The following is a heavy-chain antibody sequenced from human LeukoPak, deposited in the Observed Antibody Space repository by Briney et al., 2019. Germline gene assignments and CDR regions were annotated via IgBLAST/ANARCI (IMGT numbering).Heavy chain of an antibody. CDR1: GFTFSNYA. Sequence: PGRSLRLSCVDSGFTFSNYAMHWVRQAPGKGLEWVAVISYDGRNKYYADSVKGRFTISRDNSKNALYLQMNSLRAEDTAVYYCVKDLDAQQTLYYYYGMDVWGQGATVTVSS. V-gene: IGHV3-30*18. CDR2: ISYDGRNK. J-gene: IGHJ6*02. CDR3: VKDLDAQQTLYYYYGMDV. D-gene: IGHD6-13*01.